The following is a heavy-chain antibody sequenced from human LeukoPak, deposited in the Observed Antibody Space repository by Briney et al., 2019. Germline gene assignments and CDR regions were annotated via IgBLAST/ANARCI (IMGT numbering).Heavy chain of an antibody. CDR3: ARSNQADDY. CDR1: GFTFSSYW. Sequence: PGRSLRLSCAASGFTFSSYWMHWVRQVPGKGLVWVARINPGGSSITYADSVKGRFTIPRDNAKNTLYPQMDSLRAEDTGVYYCARSNQADDYWGQGTLVTVSS. D-gene: IGHD1-14*01. V-gene: IGHV3-74*01. J-gene: IGHJ4*02. CDR2: INPGGSSI.